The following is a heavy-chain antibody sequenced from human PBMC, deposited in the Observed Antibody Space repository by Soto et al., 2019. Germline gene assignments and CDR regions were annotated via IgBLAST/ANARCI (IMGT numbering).Heavy chain of an antibody. CDR2: IHNSGST. J-gene: IGHJ4*01. CDR3: ARRWSGTDY. D-gene: IGHD3-10*01. Sequence: PSETLSLICTVSGGSITSYYWSWIRQPPGKGLEWIGYIHNSGSTSYNPSLQSRVTISADVSKNQFSLDLRSVTAADTAVYYCARRWSGTDYWGHGTLVTVSS. V-gene: IGHV4-59*01. CDR1: GGSITSYY.